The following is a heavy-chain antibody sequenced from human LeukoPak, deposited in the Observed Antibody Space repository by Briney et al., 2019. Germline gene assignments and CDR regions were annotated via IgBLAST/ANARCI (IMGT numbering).Heavy chain of an antibody. D-gene: IGHD3-10*01. V-gene: IGHV1-24*01. Sequence: GASVKVSCKVSGYSLTELSIHWVRQAPGKGLEWMGGLDPEDGETIYAQKFQGRVTMTEDTPTDTAYMELSSLRSEDTAVYYCATVGNYYGPGSYYYWFDPWGQGTLVTVSS. CDR2: LDPEDGET. CDR1: GYSLTELS. J-gene: IGHJ5*02. CDR3: ATVGNYYGPGSYYYWFDP.